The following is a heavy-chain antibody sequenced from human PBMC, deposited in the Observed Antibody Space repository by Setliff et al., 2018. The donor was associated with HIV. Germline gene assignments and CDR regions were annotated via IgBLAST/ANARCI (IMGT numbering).Heavy chain of an antibody. Sequence: SLKLSCTASGFTFRNFWMNWVRQAPGKGLEWVANIKEDGSKKNYVDSVKGRFTISRDNAKNSLFLQMNSLTAEDTAIYYCTIGHYRSGWGQGTQVTVSS. V-gene: IGHV3-7*03. CDR2: IKEDGSKK. D-gene: IGHD3-10*01. CDR1: GFTFRNFW. J-gene: IGHJ4*02. CDR3: TIGHYRSG.